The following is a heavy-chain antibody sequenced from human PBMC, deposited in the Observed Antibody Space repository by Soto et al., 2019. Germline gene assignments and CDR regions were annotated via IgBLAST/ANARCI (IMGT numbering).Heavy chain of an antibody. CDR1: GFTFSEHY. Sequence: EEQLVESGGGLVQPGGSLTLSCAASGFTFSEHYMEWVRQAPGKGLEWVARSRNEAKSYSTDYAASVKGRFTVSRDLSMNSRYLQMTNPKTEDTAVYYCSRMEGGWGQGTLVTVSS. CDR3: SRMEGG. J-gene: IGHJ4*02. CDR2: SRNEAKSYST. D-gene: IGHD1-26*01. V-gene: IGHV3-72*01.